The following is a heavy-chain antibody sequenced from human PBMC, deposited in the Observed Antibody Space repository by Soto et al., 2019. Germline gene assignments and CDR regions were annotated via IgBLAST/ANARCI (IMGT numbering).Heavy chain of an antibody. V-gene: IGHV3-30-3*01. D-gene: IGHD6-6*01. J-gene: IGHJ4*02. CDR3: ARDPIAARLFDY. CDR1: GFTFSSYA. Sequence: PGGSLRLSCAASGFTFSSYAMHWFRQAPGKGLEWVAVISYDGSNKYYADSVKGRFTISRDNSKNTLYLQMNSLRAEDTAVYYCARDPIAARLFDYWGQGTLVTVSS. CDR2: ISYDGSNK.